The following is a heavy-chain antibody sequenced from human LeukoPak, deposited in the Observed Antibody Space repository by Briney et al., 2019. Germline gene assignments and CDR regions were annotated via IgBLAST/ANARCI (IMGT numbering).Heavy chain of an antibody. V-gene: IGHV3-23*01. CDR1: GFTFSNYA. CDR2: ISGSGGST. Sequence: GGSLRLSCAASGFTFSNYAMSWVRQAPGKGLEWVSGISGSGGSTYYADSVKGHFTISRDNSKNALHLQMNSLRAEDTAVYYCVRDLGGRSGHWGQGTLVTVSS. D-gene: IGHD1-26*01. J-gene: IGHJ4*02. CDR3: VRDLGGRSGH.